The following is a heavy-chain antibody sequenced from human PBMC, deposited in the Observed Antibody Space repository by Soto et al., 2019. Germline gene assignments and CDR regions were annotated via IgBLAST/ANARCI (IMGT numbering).Heavy chain of an antibody. CDR1: GNSFTSYW. CDR3: ARLRALYYPHGGWFDP. CDR2: IYPGDPDT. V-gene: IGHV5-51*01. D-gene: IGHD3-22*01. J-gene: IGHJ5*02. Sequence: PXESLKISGKCSGNSFTSYWIGLVLQMPGKGLEWMGIIYPGDPDTRYSPSFQGQVTISADKSISTAYLQWSSLKASDTAMYYCARLRALYYPHGGWFDPWGQGTLVT.